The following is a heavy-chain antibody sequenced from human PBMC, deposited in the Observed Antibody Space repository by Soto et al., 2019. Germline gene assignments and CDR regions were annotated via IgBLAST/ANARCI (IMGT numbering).Heavy chain of an antibody. V-gene: IGHV4-34*01. CDR2: INHSGST. CDR1: GGSFSGYY. J-gene: IGHJ3*02. CDR3: ARGRDIVVVVAATRDAFDI. D-gene: IGHD2-15*01. Sequence: PSETLSLTCAVYGGSFSGYYWSWIRQPPGKGLEWIGEINHSGSTNHNPSLKSRVTISVDTSKNQFFLKLSSVTAADTAVYYCARGRDIVVVVAATRDAFDIWGQGTMVTVSS.